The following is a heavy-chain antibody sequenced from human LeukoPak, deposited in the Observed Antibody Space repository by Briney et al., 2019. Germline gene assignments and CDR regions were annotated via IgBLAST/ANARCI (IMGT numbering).Heavy chain of an antibody. Sequence: GGSLRLSCAASGFSFSNHYMRWIRQAPGKGLEWVANINEDGSNKWHLGSVKGRFTVSRDNARNALYLQMNSLRVEDTAVYYCTRVIVAVPGYFDYFNFWGQGALVTVSS. J-gene: IGHJ4*02. V-gene: IGHV3-7*01. CDR1: GFSFSNHY. CDR3: TRVIVAVPGYFDYFNF. CDR2: INEDGSNK. D-gene: IGHD6-19*01.